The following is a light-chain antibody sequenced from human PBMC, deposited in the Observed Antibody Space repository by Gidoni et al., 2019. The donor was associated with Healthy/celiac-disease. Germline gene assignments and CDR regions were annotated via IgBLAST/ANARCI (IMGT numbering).Light chain of an antibody. Sequence: DIQLNQSPSFLSASVGDRVTITCRSSPGISSYLAWYQQKPGKATKLLIYAASTWQSGVPSRFSGSGSGTEFTLTISRLEPEDFATYYCQQLNSYPLTFXGXTKVEIK. CDR2: AAS. CDR3: QQLNSYPLT. V-gene: IGKV1-9*01. CDR1: PGISSY. J-gene: IGKJ4*01.